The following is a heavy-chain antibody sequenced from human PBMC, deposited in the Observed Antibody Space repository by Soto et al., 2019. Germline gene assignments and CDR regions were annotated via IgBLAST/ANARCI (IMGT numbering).Heavy chain of an antibody. CDR2: ISGSGGST. CDR1: GFTFSSYA. D-gene: IGHD6-13*01. CDR3: AKVKTAAENYYYHYGMDV. V-gene: IGHV3-23*01. Sequence: PGGSLRLSCAASGFTFSSYAMSWVRQAPGKGLEWVSAISGSGGSTYYADSVKGRFTISRDNSKNTLYLQMNSLRAEDTAVYYCAKVKTAAENYYYHYGMDVWGQGTTVTVSS. J-gene: IGHJ6*02.